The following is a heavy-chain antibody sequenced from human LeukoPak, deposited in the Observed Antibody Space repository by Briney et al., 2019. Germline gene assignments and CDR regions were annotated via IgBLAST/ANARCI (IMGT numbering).Heavy chain of an antibody. Sequence: PGGSLRLSCAASGFTFGSYAMHWVRQAPGKGLEWVAVISYDGSNKYYADSVKGRFTISRDNSKNTLYLQMNSLRAEDTAVYYCARDQRDYGPYYFDYWGQGTLVTVSS. D-gene: IGHD4-17*01. CDR3: ARDQRDYGPYYFDY. CDR1: GFTFGSYA. V-gene: IGHV3-30*04. J-gene: IGHJ4*02. CDR2: ISYDGSNK.